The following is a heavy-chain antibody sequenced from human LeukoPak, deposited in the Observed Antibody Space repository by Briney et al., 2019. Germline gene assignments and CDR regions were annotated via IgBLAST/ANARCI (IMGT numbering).Heavy chain of an antibody. D-gene: IGHD2-2*01. CDR3: ARAVPAAADYYYGMDV. V-gene: IGHV4-30-4*01. Sequence: PSQTLSLTCTVSGVSISSGDYYWSWIRQPPGKGLEWIGYIYYSGSTYYNPSLKSRVTISVDTSKNQFSLKLSSVTAADTAVYYCARAVPAAADYYYGMDVWGQGTTVTVSS. CDR1: GVSISSGDYY. CDR2: IYYSGST. J-gene: IGHJ6*02.